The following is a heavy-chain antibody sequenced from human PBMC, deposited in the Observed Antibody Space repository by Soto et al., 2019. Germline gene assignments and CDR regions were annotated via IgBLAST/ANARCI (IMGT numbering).Heavy chain of an antibody. Sequence: GGSLRLSCTASGFTFGDYAMSWVRQAPGKGLEWVGFIRSKAYGGTTEYAASVKGRFTISRDDSKNTLYLQMNSLRAEDTAVYYCAKEYYYDSSGNGSFDYWGQGTLVTVSS. CDR1: GFTFGDYA. D-gene: IGHD3-22*01. CDR3: AKEYYYDSSGNGSFDY. V-gene: IGHV3-49*04. J-gene: IGHJ4*02. CDR2: IRSKAYGGTT.